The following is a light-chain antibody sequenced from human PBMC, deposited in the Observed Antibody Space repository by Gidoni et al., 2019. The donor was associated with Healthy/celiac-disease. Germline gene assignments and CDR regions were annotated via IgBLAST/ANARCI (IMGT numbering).Light chain of an antibody. CDR2: AAS. Sequence: DIQMTQSPSSLSASVGDRVTITCRASQSISSYLNWYQTKPGKAPKLLIYAASSLQSGVPSRFSGSGSGTDFTLTISSLQPEDFATYYCQQSYSTPLTFGGXTKVEIK. V-gene: IGKV1-39*01. J-gene: IGKJ4*01. CDR1: QSISSY. CDR3: QQSYSTPLT.